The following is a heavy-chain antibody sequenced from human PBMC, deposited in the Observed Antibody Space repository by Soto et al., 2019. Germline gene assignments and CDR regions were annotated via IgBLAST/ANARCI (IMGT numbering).Heavy chain of an antibody. J-gene: IGHJ5*02. Sequence: QVQLVQSGAEVKKPGASVKVSCKASGYTFTSYAMHWVRQAPGQRLEWMGWINAGNGNTKYSQKFQGRVTITRDTSASTAYMELSSLRSDDKAVNYCARDPGYSSSWSNWFDPWGQGTLVTVSS. CDR3: ARDPGYSSSWSNWFDP. V-gene: IGHV1-3*01. D-gene: IGHD6-13*01. CDR2: INAGNGNT. CDR1: GYTFTSYA.